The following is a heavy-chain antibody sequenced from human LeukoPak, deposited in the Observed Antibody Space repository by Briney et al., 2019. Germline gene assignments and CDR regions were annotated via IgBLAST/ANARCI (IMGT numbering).Heavy chain of an antibody. Sequence: GGSLRLSCAASGSTFSSYSMHWVRQAPGKGLEWVALISYDETNNYYADSVKGRFTISRDISKNTLYLQMSSLRPDDTAVYYCAREAFSFDYWGQGTLVIVSS. V-gene: IGHV3-30-3*01. CDR2: ISYDETNN. J-gene: IGHJ4*02. CDR3: AREAFSFDY. CDR1: GSTFSSYS.